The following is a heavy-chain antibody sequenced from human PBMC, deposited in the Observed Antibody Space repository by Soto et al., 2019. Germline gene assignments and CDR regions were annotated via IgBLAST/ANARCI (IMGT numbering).Heavy chain of an antibody. CDR2: LNPTGGST. J-gene: IGHJ6*02. CDR3: AREVVVVPGEHSTFYHGMEV. V-gene: IGHV1-46*01. Sequence: ASVKVSCKASGYPFTSYYMHWLRQAPGQGLVWMGVLNPTGGSTTYAQNFQGRVTMTRDTSTSTVYVELSSLRSGDTAVYYCAREVVVVPGEHSTFYHGMEVWGQGTTVTVSS. CDR1: GYPFTSYY. D-gene: IGHD2-2*01.